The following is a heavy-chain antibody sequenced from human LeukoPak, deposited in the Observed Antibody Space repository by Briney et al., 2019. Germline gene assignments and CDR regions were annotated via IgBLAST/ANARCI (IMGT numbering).Heavy chain of an antibody. CDR2: IIPIFGTA. CDR1: GGTFSSYA. CDR3: ARDTGEYYDILTGYLETSHDTTPNWFDP. V-gene: IGHV1-69*13. Sequence: SVKVSCKASGGTFSSYAISWVRQAPGQGLEWMGGIIPIFGTANYAQKFQGRVTITADESTSTAYMELSSLRSEDTAVYYCARDTGEYYDILTGYLETSHDTTPNWFDPWGQGTLVTVSS. D-gene: IGHD3-9*01. J-gene: IGHJ5*02.